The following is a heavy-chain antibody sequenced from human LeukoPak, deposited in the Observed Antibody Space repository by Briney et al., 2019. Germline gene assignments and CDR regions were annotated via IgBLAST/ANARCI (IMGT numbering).Heavy chain of an antibody. Sequence: ASVKVSCKASGYTFTSYGISWVRQAPGQGLEWMGWISAYNGNTNYAQKLQGRVTMTTDTSTSTAYMELRSLRSDDTAVYYCAGHPNPIFGVVTSLLEPSFSKWFDPWGQGTLVTVSS. CDR3: AGHPNPIFGVVTSLLEPSFSKWFDP. D-gene: IGHD3-3*01. CDR1: GYTFTSYG. J-gene: IGHJ5*02. V-gene: IGHV1-18*01. CDR2: ISAYNGNT.